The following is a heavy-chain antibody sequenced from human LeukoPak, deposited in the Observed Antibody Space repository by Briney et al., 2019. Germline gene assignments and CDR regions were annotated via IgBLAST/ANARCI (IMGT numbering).Heavy chain of an antibody. CDR2: ISDPHSGSET. Sequence: GGSLRPSRAASRFTFSSYTMNWVRHALGQGLEWVSTISDPHSGSETHYADSVQGRFTISRDDSQNMVYLQMDSLRAEDTAVYYCTTRLRSHFDYWGQGTQVTVSS. CDR3: TTRLRSHFDY. CDR1: RFTFSSYT. J-gene: IGHJ4*02. V-gene: IGHV3-23*01. D-gene: IGHD5-12*01.